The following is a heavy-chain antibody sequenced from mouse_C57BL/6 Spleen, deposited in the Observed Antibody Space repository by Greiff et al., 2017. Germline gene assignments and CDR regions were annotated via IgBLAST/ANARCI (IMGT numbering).Heavy chain of an antibody. J-gene: IGHJ1*03. D-gene: IGHD1-1*01. CDR1: GYTFTDYE. V-gene: IGHV1-15*01. CDR3: TRRGYGSRGHWYFDV. CDR2: IDPETGGT. Sequence: QVQLKESGAELVRPGASVTLSCKASGYTFTDYEMHWVKQTPVHGLEWIGAIDPETGGTAYNQKFKGKAILTADKSSSTAYMELRSLTSEDSAVYYCTRRGYGSRGHWYFDVWGTGTTVTVSS.